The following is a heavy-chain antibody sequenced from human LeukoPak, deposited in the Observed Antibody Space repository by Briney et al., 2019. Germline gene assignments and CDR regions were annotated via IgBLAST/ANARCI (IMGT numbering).Heavy chain of an antibody. Sequence: GGSLRLSCAASGVTFSSYWIHWVRQAPGKGLVWVSRINSDGSSTTYADSVKGRFTISRDNAKNTLYLQMNSLRAEDTAVYYCARVLYSSTWYDYWGQGTLVTVSS. D-gene: IGHD6-13*01. CDR1: GVTFSSYW. J-gene: IGHJ4*02. V-gene: IGHV3-74*01. CDR2: INSDGSST. CDR3: ARVLYSSTWYDY.